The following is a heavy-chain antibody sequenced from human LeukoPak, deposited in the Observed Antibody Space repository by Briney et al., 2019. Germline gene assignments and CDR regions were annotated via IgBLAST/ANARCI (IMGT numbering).Heavy chain of an antibody. Sequence: PGGSLRLSCEVSGFIFSDYAMTWVRQAPGKGLEWVSAISTNGDNTYYADSVKGRFTISRDNSKNTLFLQMNSLRAEDTALYYCAKGPDYNFLTPIDSWGQGTLVTVSS. D-gene: IGHD3-9*01. CDR3: AKGPDYNFLTPIDS. CDR1: GFIFSDYA. CDR2: ISTNGDNT. J-gene: IGHJ4*02. V-gene: IGHV3-23*01.